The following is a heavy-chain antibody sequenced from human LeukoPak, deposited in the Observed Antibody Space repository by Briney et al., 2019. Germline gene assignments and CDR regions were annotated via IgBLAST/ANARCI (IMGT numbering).Heavy chain of an antibody. CDR1: GFTFDDYA. V-gene: IGHV3-7*01. J-gene: IGHJ6*04. CDR2: IKQDGSEK. CDR3: AELGITMIGGV. D-gene: IGHD3-10*02. Sequence: GRSLRLSCAASGFTFDDYAMHWVRQAPGKGLEWVASIKQDGSEKYYVDSVKGRFTISRDNAKNSLYLQMNSLRAEDTAVYYCAELGITMIGGVWGKGTTVTISS.